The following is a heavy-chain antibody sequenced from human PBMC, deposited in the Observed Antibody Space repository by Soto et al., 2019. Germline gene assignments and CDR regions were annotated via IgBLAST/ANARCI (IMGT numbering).Heavy chain of an antibody. Sequence: TSETLSLTCTVSGGSISSSSYYWGWIRQPPGKGLEWIGSIYYSGSTYYNPSLKSRVTISVDTSKNQFSLKLSSVTAADTAVYYCATLWFGEGNYWGQGTLVTVSS. D-gene: IGHD3-10*01. V-gene: IGHV4-39*01. CDR2: IYYSGST. J-gene: IGHJ4*02. CDR3: ATLWFGEGNY. CDR1: GGSISSSSYY.